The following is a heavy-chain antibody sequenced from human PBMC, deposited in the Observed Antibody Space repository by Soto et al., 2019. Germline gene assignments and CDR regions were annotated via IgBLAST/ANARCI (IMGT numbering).Heavy chain of an antibody. Sequence: ASVKVSCKASGYTFANYGISWVRQAPGQGLEWMGWISGNNGATNYAPKVQGRITMTIDTSTGVAYMALRSLRSDDTAIYYCARDLQSFPINGNWFDSWGQGTLVTVSS. V-gene: IGHV1-18*04. CDR1: GYTFANYG. CDR2: ISGNNGAT. CDR3: ARDLQSFPINGNWFDS. J-gene: IGHJ5*01. D-gene: IGHD2-8*01.